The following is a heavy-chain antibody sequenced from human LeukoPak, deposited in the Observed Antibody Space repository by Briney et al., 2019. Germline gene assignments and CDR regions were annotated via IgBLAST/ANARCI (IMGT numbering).Heavy chain of an antibody. CDR1: GYTFTSYG. Sequence: ASVKVSCKASGYTFTSYGISWVRQAPGQGLEWMGWISAYNGNTNYAQKLQGRVTMTTDTSTSTAYMELRSLRSDDTAVYYCARDPSRYSYGDYRGNDAFDIWGQGTMVTVSS. J-gene: IGHJ3*02. CDR3: ARDPSRYSYGDYRGNDAFDI. D-gene: IGHD4-17*01. CDR2: ISAYNGNT. V-gene: IGHV1-18*01.